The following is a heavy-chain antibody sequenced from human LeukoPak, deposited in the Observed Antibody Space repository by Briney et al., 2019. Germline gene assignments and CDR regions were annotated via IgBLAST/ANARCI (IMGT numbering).Heavy chain of an antibody. V-gene: IGHV4-34*12. CDR2: MVHSGGT. D-gene: IGHD5-12*01. J-gene: IGHJ4*02. CDR3: ARSNSGYDSGDY. Sequence: SETLSLTCAVYGGSFSVYYWTWLRQTPGKGLEWSGSMVHSGGTNYNPSLKSRVSISVDTSKSQFSLKLTSVTAADTAVYYCARSNSGYDSGDYWGQGTLVTVSS. CDR1: GGSFSVYY.